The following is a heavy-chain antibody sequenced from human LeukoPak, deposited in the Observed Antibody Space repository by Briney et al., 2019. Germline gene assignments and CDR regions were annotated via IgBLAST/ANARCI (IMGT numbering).Heavy chain of an antibody. CDR3: AKDGGLYTSSFDY. CDR1: GFTFSDCG. J-gene: IGHJ4*02. V-gene: IGHV3-23*01. D-gene: IGHD6-13*01. Sequence: GGTLRLSCAASGFTFSDCGMSWVRQAPGKGLEWVSDISGSGGSTYYADSVKGRFTISRDNSKNTLFLQINSLRAEDTAVYYCAKDGGLYTSSFDYWGQGALVTVSS. CDR2: ISGSGGST.